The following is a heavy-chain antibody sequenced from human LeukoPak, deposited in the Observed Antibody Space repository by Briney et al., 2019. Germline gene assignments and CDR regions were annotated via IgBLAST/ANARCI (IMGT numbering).Heavy chain of an antibody. CDR3: ARGRGGLGGEREDFDY. D-gene: IGHD3-16*01. CDR2: ISPRGAGS. V-gene: IGHV1-46*01. Sequence: ASVTVSRKPSGYTFTKDFMHWVRQAPGAGLQGMGMISPRGAGSIYAQKFGNRVTMTRDTSTSTVFMELSSLKTDDTAVYYCARGRGGLGGEREDFDYWGQGTLVAVSS. J-gene: IGHJ4*02. CDR1: GYTFTKDF.